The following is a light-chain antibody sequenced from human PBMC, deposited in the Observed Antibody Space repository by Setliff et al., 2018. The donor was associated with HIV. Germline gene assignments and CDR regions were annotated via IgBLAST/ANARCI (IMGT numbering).Light chain of an antibody. CDR1: SSDVGSPLSS. CDR3: CSYGSGDIWI. V-gene: IGLV2-23*02. CDR2: EVT. Sequence: QSALTQPASVSGSPGQSINISCTGSSSDVGSPLSSVSWYQQNPGEVPKPLIYEVTRRPSGISDRFSGSKSDNTASLTISGLQTEDEADYYGCSYGSGDIWIFGGGTKVTVL. J-gene: IGLJ2*01.